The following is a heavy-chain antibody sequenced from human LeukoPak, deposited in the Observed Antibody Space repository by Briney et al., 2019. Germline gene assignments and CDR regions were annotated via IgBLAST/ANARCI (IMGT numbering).Heavy chain of an antibody. Sequence: SETLSLTCTVPGGSISNYYWSWIRQPPGKGLEWIGYISNTGSTNYNPSLKSRVTISVDTSKNQFSLNLTSVTAADTAVYYCARAWGSSSGYLHWGQGILVTVSS. CDR3: ARAWGSSSGYLH. D-gene: IGHD3-22*01. J-gene: IGHJ4*02. CDR2: ISNTGST. CDR1: GGSISNYY. V-gene: IGHV4-59*01.